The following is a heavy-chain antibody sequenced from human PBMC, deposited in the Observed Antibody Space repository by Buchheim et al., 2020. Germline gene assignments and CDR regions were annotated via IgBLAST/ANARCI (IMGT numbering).Heavy chain of an antibody. CDR3: VKGYCTNGVCYTDY. J-gene: IGHJ4*02. Sequence: EVQLLESGGGLVQPGGSLRLSCAASGFTFSSYAMSWVRQAPGKGPEWVSVISGSGGTTHYADSVQGRFTISRDNSKNTLYLEMISLRAEDTAVYYCVKGYCTNGVCYTDYWGQGT. D-gene: IGHD2-8*01. CDR2: ISGSGGTT. V-gene: IGHV3-23*01. CDR1: GFTFSSYA.